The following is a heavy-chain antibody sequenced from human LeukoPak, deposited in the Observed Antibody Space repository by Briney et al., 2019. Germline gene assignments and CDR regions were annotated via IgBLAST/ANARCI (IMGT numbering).Heavy chain of an antibody. CDR3: ASRSTYYDSSGYIFDY. CDR2: INPGGGST. Sequence: ASVKVSCKASGYTFTSYYMHWVRQAPGQGLEWMGIINPGGGSTSYAQKFQGRVTMTRDTSISTAYMELSRLRSDDTAVYYCASRSTYYDSSGYIFDYWGQGTLVTVSS. J-gene: IGHJ4*02. V-gene: IGHV1-46*01. CDR1: GYTFTSYY. D-gene: IGHD3-22*01.